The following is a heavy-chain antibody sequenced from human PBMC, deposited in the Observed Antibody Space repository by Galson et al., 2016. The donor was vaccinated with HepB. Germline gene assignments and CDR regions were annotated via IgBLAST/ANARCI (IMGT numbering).Heavy chain of an antibody. J-gene: IGHJ4*02. Sequence: SLRLSCAASGFTFTNHTMHWVRQTPGKGLEDISYISGSGSNIYYAASVRGRLTISRDNANTSVYLQMSSLRVEDTAAYYCARDGHLSYFDFWGQGTLVAVSS. CDR2: ISGSGSNI. V-gene: IGHV3-48*03. CDR3: ARDGHLSYFDF. CDR1: GFTFTNHT.